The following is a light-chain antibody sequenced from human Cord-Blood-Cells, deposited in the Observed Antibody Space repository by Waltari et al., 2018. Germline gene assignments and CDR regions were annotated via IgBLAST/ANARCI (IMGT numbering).Light chain of an antibody. CDR2: AAS. Sequence: AIRLTQSPSSFSASTGDRVTNTCRASQGISSYLAWYQQKPGKAPKLLIYAASTLQSGVPSRFSGSGSGTDFTLTISCLQSEDFATYYCQQYYSYPPTFGGGTKVEIK. J-gene: IGKJ4*01. V-gene: IGKV1-8*01. CDR1: QGISSY. CDR3: QQYYSYPPT.